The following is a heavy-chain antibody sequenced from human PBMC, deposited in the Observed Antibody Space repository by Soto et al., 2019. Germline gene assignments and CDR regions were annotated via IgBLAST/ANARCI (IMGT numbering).Heavy chain of an antibody. D-gene: IGHD6-6*01. CDR3: AGGIAARPLGY. CDR1: GGSISSGGYS. J-gene: IGHJ4*02. CDR2: IYHRGST. V-gene: IGHV4-30-2*01. Sequence: QLQLQESGSGLVKPAQTLSLTCAVSGGSISSGGYSWSWIRQPPGKGLEWIGYIYHRGSTYYNPSLTSRVTISVDRSKNQFSLKLSWVTAADTAVDYCAGGIAARPLGYWGQGTLVPVSS.